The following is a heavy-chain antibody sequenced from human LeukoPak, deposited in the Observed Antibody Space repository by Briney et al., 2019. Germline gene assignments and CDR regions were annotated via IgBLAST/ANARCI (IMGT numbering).Heavy chain of an antibody. J-gene: IGHJ6*03. D-gene: IGHD2-2*01. CDR2: ISSSSSTI. CDR1: GFTFSSYS. CDR3: ARIRYCSSTSCYYMDV. Sequence: PGGSLRLSCAASGFTFSSYSMNWVRQAPGKGLEWVSYISSSSSTIYYADSVKGRFTISRDNAKNSLYLQMNSLRAEDTAVYYCARIRYCSSTSCYYMDVWGKGTTVTVSS. V-gene: IGHV3-48*04.